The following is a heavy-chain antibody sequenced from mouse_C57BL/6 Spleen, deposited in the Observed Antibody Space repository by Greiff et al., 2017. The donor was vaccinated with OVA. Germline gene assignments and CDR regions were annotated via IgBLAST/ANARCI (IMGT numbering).Heavy chain of an antibody. D-gene: IGHD2-4*01. CDR2: IYPRSGNT. CDR1: GYTFTSYG. Sequence: LQESGAELARPGASVKLSCKASGYTFTSYGISWVKQRTGQGLEWIGEIYPRSGNTYYNEKFKGKATLTADKSSSTAYMELRSLTSEDSAVYVCARQDYDYGDYYAMDYWGQGTSVTVSS. J-gene: IGHJ4*01. V-gene: IGHV1-81*01. CDR3: ARQDYDYGDYYAMDY.